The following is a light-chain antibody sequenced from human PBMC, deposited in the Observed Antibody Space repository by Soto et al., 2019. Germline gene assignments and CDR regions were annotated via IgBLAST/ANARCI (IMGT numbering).Light chain of an antibody. Sequence: EIVLTQSPGTLSLSPGERATLSCRASQSVSSSYLAWYQQKPGQAPRLLIYGASSRATGIPDRFSGSGSGTDFTLTISRLEPEDFEVYYCQQYGSSPPLFTFGPGTKVDIK. J-gene: IGKJ3*01. CDR1: QSVSSSY. V-gene: IGKV3-20*01. CDR3: QQYGSSPPLFT. CDR2: GAS.